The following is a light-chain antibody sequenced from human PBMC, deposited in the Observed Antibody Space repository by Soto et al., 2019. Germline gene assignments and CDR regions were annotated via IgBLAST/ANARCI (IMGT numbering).Light chain of an antibody. Sequence: DIVMTQSPDPLAVSLGERATINCKSSQSVLYSSNNKNYLAWYQQKPGQPPKLLLCWTSTWECGVPDRFSGSGSATDCTLTIRSLQAVDVAVSYCQQNYSTFTFGGRTKVEI. J-gene: IGKJ4*01. CDR1: QSVLYSSNNKNY. CDR2: WTS. V-gene: IGKV4-1*01. CDR3: QQNYSTFT.